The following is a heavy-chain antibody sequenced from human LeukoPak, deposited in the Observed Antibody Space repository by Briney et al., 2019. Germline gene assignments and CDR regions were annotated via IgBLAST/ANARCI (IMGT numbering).Heavy chain of an antibody. Sequence: SETLSLTCAVYGVPFSNYYWSWVRQPPGKGLEWIGEINHSGSTNYNPSLKSRVTISVDTSKNQFSLKLSSVTAADTAVYYCASCLGYCTRLPDMDVWSKGTTATVSS. D-gene: IGHD2-8*01. CDR2: INHSGST. CDR1: GVPFSNYY. CDR3: ASCLGYCTRLPDMDV. V-gene: IGHV4-34*01. J-gene: IGHJ6*03.